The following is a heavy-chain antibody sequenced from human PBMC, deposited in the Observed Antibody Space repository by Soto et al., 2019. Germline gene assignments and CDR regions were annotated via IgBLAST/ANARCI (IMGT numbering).Heavy chain of an antibody. CDR3: ARLGLPYGMDV. Sequence: AETLSLTCTVSGGSISSSTYYWGWILQPPGQGLERIGSIYYSGSSYYNPSLKSRVTISVDTSKSQFSLKLSSVTAADTAVYYCARLGLPYGMDVWGQGTTVTVSS. D-gene: IGHD5-18*01. CDR2: IYYSGSS. V-gene: IGHV4-39*01. J-gene: IGHJ6*02. CDR1: GGSISSSTYY.